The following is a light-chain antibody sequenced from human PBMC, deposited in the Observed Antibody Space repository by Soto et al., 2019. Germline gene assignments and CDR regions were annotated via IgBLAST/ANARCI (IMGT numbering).Light chain of an antibody. CDR2: EVG. Sequence: QSVLTQPASVSGSPGQSITISCTGTSSDVGGYNYVSWYQQHPGKAPKLMIYEVGNRPSGVSNRFSGSKSGNTASLTISGLQAEDEADYYCSSYTSSSTLYVFGTGTKVTVL. J-gene: IGLJ1*01. CDR3: SSYTSSSTLYV. CDR1: SSDVGGYNY. V-gene: IGLV2-14*01.